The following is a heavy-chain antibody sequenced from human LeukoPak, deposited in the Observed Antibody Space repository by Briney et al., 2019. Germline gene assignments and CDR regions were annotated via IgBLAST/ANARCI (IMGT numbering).Heavy chain of an antibody. Sequence: KPSETLSLTCAVYGGSFRGYYWSWIRQPPGKGLEWIGEINHSGSTNYNPSLKSRLTISVDTSKNQFSLKLSSVTAADTAVYYCASGRGIFGVVYFDYWGQGTLVTVSS. CDR2: INHSGST. D-gene: IGHD3-3*01. CDR1: GGSFRGYY. V-gene: IGHV4-34*01. J-gene: IGHJ4*02. CDR3: ASGRGIFGVVYFDY.